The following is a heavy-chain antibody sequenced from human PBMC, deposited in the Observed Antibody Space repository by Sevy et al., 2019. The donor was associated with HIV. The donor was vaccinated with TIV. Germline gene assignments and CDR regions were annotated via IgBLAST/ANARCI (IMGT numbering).Heavy chain of an antibody. CDR3: AKGGSGWYFDY. Sequence: GGSLRLSCEASGFSFSNYDMHWVRQVPGKGLEWLAVISYDGNNKFYRDSVKGRFTISRDNSKKTLYLQMNSLRPDDTAVYYCAKGGSGWYFDYWGQGTLVTVSS. CDR1: GFSFSNYD. CDR2: ISYDGNNK. D-gene: IGHD6-19*01. V-gene: IGHV3-30*18. J-gene: IGHJ4*02.